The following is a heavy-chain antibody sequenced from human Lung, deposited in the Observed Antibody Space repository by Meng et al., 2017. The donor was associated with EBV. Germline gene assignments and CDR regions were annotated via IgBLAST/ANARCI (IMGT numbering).Heavy chain of an antibody. Sequence: VQRLGFGGGLVPPGGSLRLSGAASGFTFSSYAMSWVRQAPGKGLEWVSAISGSGGSTYYADSVKGRFTISRDNSKNTLYLQMNSLRAEDTAVYYCAKERIAVAGIFDYWGQGTLVTVSS. J-gene: IGHJ4*02. CDR1: GFTFSSYA. D-gene: IGHD6-19*01. CDR2: ISGSGGST. CDR3: AKERIAVAGIFDY. V-gene: IGHV3-23*01.